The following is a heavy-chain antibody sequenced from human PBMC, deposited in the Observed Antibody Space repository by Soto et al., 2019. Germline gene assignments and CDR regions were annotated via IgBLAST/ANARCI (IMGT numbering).Heavy chain of an antibody. Sequence: QVQLVQSGAEGKKPGSSVKVSCKASGGTFRIYAISWVRQAPGQGLEWMGGIIPIFGTANYAQKFQGRVTITADEATSTAYMELSSLRAEDTAVYYCASARYSSAYYPGWDVWGQGTTVTVSS. D-gene: IGHD5-18*01. CDR3: ASARYSSAYYPGWDV. CDR2: IIPIFGTA. V-gene: IGHV1-69*12. J-gene: IGHJ6*02. CDR1: GGTFRIYA.